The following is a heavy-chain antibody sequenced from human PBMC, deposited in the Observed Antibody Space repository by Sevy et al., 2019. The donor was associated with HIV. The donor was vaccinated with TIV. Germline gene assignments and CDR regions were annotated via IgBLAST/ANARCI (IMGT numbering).Heavy chain of an antibody. D-gene: IGHD6-13*01. CDR2: FDPEDGET. Sequence: ASVKVSCKVSGYTLTELSMHWVRQAPGKGLEWMGGFDPEDGETIYAQKFQGRVTMTEDTSTDTAYMELGSLRSEDTAGYYCATEASPAAGTEWWVGGYYYGMDVWGQGTTVTVSS. V-gene: IGHV1-24*01. CDR1: GYTLTELS. CDR3: ATEASPAAGTEWWVGGYYYGMDV. J-gene: IGHJ6*02.